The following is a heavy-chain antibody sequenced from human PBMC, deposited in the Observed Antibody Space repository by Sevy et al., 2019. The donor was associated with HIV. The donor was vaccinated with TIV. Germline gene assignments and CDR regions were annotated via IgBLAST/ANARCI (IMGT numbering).Heavy chain of an antibody. D-gene: IGHD5-12*01. V-gene: IGHV1-69*13. CDR1: GGTFSSYA. CDR3: AKTRRYSGYDFISYSSSSYYYYGMDV. CDR2: IIPIFGTA. J-gene: IGHJ6*02. Sequence: ASVKVSCKASGGTFSSYAISWVRQAPGQGLEWMGGIIPIFGTANYAQKFQGRVTVTADESTSTAYMELSSLRSEDTAGYYCAKTRRYSGYDFISYSSSSYYYYGMDVWGQGTTVTVSS.